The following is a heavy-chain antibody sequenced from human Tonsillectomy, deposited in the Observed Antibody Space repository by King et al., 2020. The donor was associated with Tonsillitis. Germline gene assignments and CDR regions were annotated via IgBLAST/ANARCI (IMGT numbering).Heavy chain of an antibody. Sequence: QLVQSGAEVKKPGASVKVSCKASGYTFTSNGISWVRQAPGQGLEWMGWISSYNGNTNYAQKFQGRVTMTKDTSTTTAYMELRSLRFDDTAVYYCARVSGEYEILAGFDYWGQGSLVTVSS. CDR1: GYTFTSNG. J-gene: IGHJ4*02. V-gene: IGHV1-18*04. CDR3: ARVSGEYEILAGFDY. D-gene: IGHD3-9*01. CDR2: ISSYNGNT.